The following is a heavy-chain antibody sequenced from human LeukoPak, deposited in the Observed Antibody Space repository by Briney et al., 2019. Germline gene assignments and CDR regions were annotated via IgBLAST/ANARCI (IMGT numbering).Heavy chain of an antibody. V-gene: IGHV4-59*01. D-gene: IGHD3-16*01. CDR3: TRGAGWLIDY. CDR2: FYNSGRS. Sequence: ETLSLTCTVSDDSITYYYRGWIRQPPGKGLEWIGYFYNSGRSTYNPSLKSRVTISADTSKNHFSLKLNSVTTADTAVYYCTRGAGWLIDYWGQGILVTVSS. CDR1: DDSITYYY. J-gene: IGHJ4*02.